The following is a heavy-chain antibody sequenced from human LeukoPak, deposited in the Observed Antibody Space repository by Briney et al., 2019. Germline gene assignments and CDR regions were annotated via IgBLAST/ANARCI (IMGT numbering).Heavy chain of an antibody. D-gene: IGHD3-3*01. J-gene: IGHJ4*02. Sequence: PGGSLRLSCAASGFTFSGSGMHWLRQAPGKGLAWVTFIRYDGSNKYYTDSVQGRFTISRDNSKNTLYLQMDSLRAEDTAVYYCARDYDFWSGYYSPTRGYFGYWGQGTLVTVSS. CDR3: ARDYDFWSGYYSPTRGYFGY. V-gene: IGHV3-30*02. CDR2: IRYDGSNK. CDR1: GFTFSGSG.